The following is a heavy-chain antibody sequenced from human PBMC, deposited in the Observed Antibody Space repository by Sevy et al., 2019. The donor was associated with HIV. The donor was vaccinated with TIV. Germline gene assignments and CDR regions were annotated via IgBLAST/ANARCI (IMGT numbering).Heavy chain of an antibody. J-gene: IGHJ3*02. D-gene: IGHD4-17*01. Sequence: GGSLRLSCAASGFTFSSYSMNWVRQAPGKGLEWVSSIRSSSSYIYYADSVKGRFTISRDNAMNSLYLQMNSLRAEDTAVYYCARTNDYGVLGAFDIWGQRTMVTVSS. V-gene: IGHV3-21*01. CDR3: ARTNDYGVLGAFDI. CDR2: IRSSSSYI. CDR1: GFTFSSYS.